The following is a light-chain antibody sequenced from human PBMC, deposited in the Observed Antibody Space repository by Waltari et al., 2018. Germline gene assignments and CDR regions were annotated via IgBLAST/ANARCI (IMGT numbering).Light chain of an antibody. CDR3: AAWDDSLNGPV. CDR1: SSNIRYNA. CDR2: YDD. J-gene: IGLJ2*01. Sequence: QSVLTQPPSVSAAPRQRVTISCSGSSSNIRYNAVNWYQQLPGKAPKLLIFYDDLLPSGVSDRFSGSKSGTSASLAISGLQSEDEADYYCAAWDDSLNGPVFGGGTKLSVL. V-gene: IGLV1-36*01.